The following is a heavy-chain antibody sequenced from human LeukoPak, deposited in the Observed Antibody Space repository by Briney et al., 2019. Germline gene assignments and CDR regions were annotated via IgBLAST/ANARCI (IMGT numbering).Heavy chain of an antibody. D-gene: IGHD3-10*01. CDR3: AKDLGTMVRGVLEPSPFDY. V-gene: IGHV3-30-3*01. Sequence: PGRSLRLSCAASGFTFSSYAMHWVRQAPGKGLEWVAVISYDGSNKYYADSVKGRFTISRDNSKNTLYLHMNSLRAEDTAVYYCAKDLGTMVRGVLEPSPFDYWGQGTLVTVSS. CDR1: GFTFSSYA. CDR2: ISYDGSNK. J-gene: IGHJ4*02.